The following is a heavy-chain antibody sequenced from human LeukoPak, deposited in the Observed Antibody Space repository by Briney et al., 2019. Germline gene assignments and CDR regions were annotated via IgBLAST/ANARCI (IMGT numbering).Heavy chain of an antibody. CDR1: GYTFISYG. J-gene: IGHJ4*02. D-gene: IGHD3-10*01. Sequence: ASVKVSCKASGYTFISYGISWVRQAPGQGLEWMGWINTYNGNTKYAQKFQGRVTMTTDTSTSTTYMELRSLRSDDTAVYYCARDMVRGALYLDYWGQGTLVTVSS. V-gene: IGHV1-18*01. CDR3: ARDMVRGALYLDY. CDR2: INTYNGNT.